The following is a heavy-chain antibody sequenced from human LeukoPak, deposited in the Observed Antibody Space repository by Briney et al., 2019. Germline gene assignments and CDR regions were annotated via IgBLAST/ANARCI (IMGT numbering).Heavy chain of an antibody. D-gene: IGHD2-2*01. J-gene: IGHJ5*02. CDR3: AKGMMPDWFDP. CDR2: IFDIGNT. Sequence: SETLSLTCTVSGGSMNDYYWTWVRPPPGRGLEWIGYIFDIGNTNYNPSLKRRATISLDTSKNQFSLRLNSVTAADTAVYCCAKGMMPDWFDPWGQGTLVTVSS. CDR1: GGSMNDYY. V-gene: IGHV4-59*01.